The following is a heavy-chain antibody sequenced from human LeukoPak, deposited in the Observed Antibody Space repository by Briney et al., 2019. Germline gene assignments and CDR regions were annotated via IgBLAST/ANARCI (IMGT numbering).Heavy chain of an antibody. CDR1: GGSISSYY. V-gene: IGHV4-4*07. D-gene: IGHD1-1*01. Sequence: SETLSLTCTVSGGSISSYYWSWIRQPAGNGLELIGRIYTSGTTNYNPSLKSRVTMSVDTSKNQFSLKLSSVTAADTAVYYCARAPTGTGGWNWFDPWGQGTLVTVSS. J-gene: IGHJ5*02. CDR2: IYTSGTT. CDR3: ARAPTGTGGWNWFDP.